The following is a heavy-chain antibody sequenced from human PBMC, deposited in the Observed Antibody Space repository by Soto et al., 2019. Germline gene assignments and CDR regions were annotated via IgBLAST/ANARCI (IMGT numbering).Heavy chain of an antibody. CDR2: INHSGST. D-gene: IGHD6-13*01. CDR1: GGSFSGYY. J-gene: IGHJ4*02. Sequence: QVQLQQWGAGLLKPSETLSLTCAVYGGSFSGYYWSWIRQPPGKGLEWIGEINHSGSTNYNPSLKRRVTISVDTSKNQFSLKLSSVTAADTAVYYCARGPGAAIYFDYWGQGTLVTVSS. V-gene: IGHV4-34*01. CDR3: ARGPGAAIYFDY.